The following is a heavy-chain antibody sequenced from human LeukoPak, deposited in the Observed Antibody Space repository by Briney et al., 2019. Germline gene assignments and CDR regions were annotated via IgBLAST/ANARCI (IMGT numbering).Heavy chain of an antibody. CDR1: GGTLSSYA. J-gene: IGHJ5*02. Sequence: ASVKVSCKASGGTLSSYAISWVRQAPGQGLEWMGRIIPIFGTANYAQKFQGRVTITTDESTSTAYMELSSLRSEDTAVYYCARDLIGMVRGDYVGWFDPWGQGTLVTVSS. D-gene: IGHD4-17*01. CDR3: ARDLIGMVRGDYVGWFDP. CDR2: IIPIFGTA. V-gene: IGHV1-69*05.